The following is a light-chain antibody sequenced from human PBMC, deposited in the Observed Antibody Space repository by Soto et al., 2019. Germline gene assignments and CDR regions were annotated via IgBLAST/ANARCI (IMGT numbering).Light chain of an antibody. CDR3: HEDNYWHPIT. V-gene: IGKV3-15*01. J-gene: IGKJ4*01. Sequence: IVMTQSPGTLSVSPGERATLSCRASQNIGNKVGWYQQKPGQAPRLLIYGASTRATGIPVRFSGSGSGTEYTLTITSLQYADAAVYYCHEDNYWHPITFGGGTKVEIK. CDR1: QNIGNK. CDR2: GAS.